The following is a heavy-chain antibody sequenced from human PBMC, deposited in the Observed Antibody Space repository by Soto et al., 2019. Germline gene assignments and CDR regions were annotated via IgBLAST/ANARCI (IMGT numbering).Heavy chain of an antibody. CDR2: IYYSGST. J-gene: IGHJ6*02. CDR1: GGSVSSGSYY. Sequence: SETLSLTCTVSGGSVSSGSYYWSWIRQPPGKGLEWIGYIYYSGSTNYNPSLKSRVTISVDTSNNQFSLKLSSVTAADTAWYYCATAPILGYCSGGSCYPRRYYYYGMDVWGQGTRVTVPS. D-gene: IGHD2-15*01. V-gene: IGHV4-61*01. CDR3: ATAPILGYCSGGSCYPRRYYYYGMDV.